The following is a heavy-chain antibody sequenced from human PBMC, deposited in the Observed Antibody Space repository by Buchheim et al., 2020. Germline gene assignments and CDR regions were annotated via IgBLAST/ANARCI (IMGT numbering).Heavy chain of an antibody. CDR2: IWYDGSNK. D-gene: IGHD3-3*01. Sequence: QVQLVESGGGVVQPGRSLRLSCAASGFTFSSYGMRWVRQAPGKGLEWVAVIWYDGSNKYYADSVKGRFTISRDNSKNTLYLQMNSLRAEDTAVYYCARDPRYYDFWSGYSTNYYYYGMDVWGQGTT. V-gene: IGHV3-33*01. CDR1: GFTFSSYG. CDR3: ARDPRYYDFWSGYSTNYYYYGMDV. J-gene: IGHJ6*02.